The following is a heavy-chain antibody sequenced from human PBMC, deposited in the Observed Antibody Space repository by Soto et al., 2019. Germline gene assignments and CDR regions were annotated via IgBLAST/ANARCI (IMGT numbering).Heavy chain of an antibody. Sequence: GESLKISCKGSGYNFAGYWIGWVRQMPGKGLEWMGIIYPGDSDTRYSPSFQGQVTISADKSISTAYLQWSSLKASDTAMYYCARPAGPHNYYYGMDVWGQGTTVTVS. D-gene: IGHD3-10*01. V-gene: IGHV5-51*01. CDR2: IYPGDSDT. J-gene: IGHJ6*02. CDR1: GYNFAGYW. CDR3: ARPAGPHNYYYGMDV.